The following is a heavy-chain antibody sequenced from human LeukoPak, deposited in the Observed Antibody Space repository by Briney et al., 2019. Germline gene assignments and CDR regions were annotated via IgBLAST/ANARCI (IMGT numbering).Heavy chain of an antibody. V-gene: IGHV4-59*01. CDR1: GGSISSYY. D-gene: IGHD3-16*01. CDR2: IYDSGST. J-gene: IGHJ6*02. CDR3: ARVDPPRLITPRGSYGMDV. Sequence: SETLSLTCTVSGGSISSYYWSWIRQPPGKGLEWIGYIYDSGSTNYNPSLKSRVTISVDTSKNQFSLKLSSVTAADTAVYYCARVDPPRLITPRGSYGMDVWGQGTTVTVSS.